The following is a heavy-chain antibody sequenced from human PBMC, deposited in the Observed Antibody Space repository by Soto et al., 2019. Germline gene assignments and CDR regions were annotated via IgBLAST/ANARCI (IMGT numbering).Heavy chain of an antibody. CDR3: ARGEQYSGRIFDY. J-gene: IGHJ4*01. CDR1: GDSVSSNSAG. D-gene: IGHD1-26*01. V-gene: IGHV6-1*01. CDR2: TYYRSKWYY. Sequence: PSQTLSLTCAITGDSVSSNSAGWIWVRQSPSRGLEWLGRTYYRSKWYYEYAVSVRGRITINPDTSKNQYSLQLNSVTPEDTAVYFCARGEQYSGRIFDYWGQGTLVTV.